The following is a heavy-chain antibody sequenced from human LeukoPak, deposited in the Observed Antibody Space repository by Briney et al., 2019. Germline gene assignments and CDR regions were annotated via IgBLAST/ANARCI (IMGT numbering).Heavy chain of an antibody. CDR3: ARARKPTGYCSSTSCYTYGMDV. Sequence: GGSLRLSCAASGFTFSGSAMHWVRQASGKGLEWVGRIRSKANSYATAYAASVKGRFTISRDDSKNTAYLQMNSLKTEDTAVYYCARARKPTGYCSSTSCYTYGMDVWGQGTTVTVSS. D-gene: IGHD2-2*02. CDR2: IRSKANSYAT. CDR1: GFTFSGSA. J-gene: IGHJ6*02. V-gene: IGHV3-73*01.